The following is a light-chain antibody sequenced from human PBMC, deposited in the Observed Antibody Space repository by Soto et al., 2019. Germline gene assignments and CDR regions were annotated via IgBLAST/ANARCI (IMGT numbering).Light chain of an antibody. CDR2: DAS. CDR1: PSVSSTY. Sequence: EVVFAQSPGTLSVSPGERATLSRRASPSVSSTYLAWYQQKPGQAPRLLIYDASNRATGIPARFSGSGSGTDFTLTISSLEPEDFAVYYCQQRSNWPWTFGQGTKVDIK. V-gene: IGKV3-11*01. J-gene: IGKJ1*01. CDR3: QQRSNWPWT.